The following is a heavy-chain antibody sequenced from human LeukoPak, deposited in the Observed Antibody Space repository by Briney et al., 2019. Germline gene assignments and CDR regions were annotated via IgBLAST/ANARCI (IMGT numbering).Heavy chain of an antibody. CDR3: ARPIYAYNPIYFDY. V-gene: IGHV1-69*01. D-gene: IGHD1-1*01. Sequence: SVNVSCTASGGTFSSYAISWVRQAPGQGLEWMGGIIPIFGTANYAQKFQGRVTITADESTSTAYMELSSLRSEDTAVYYCARPIYAYNPIYFDYWGQGTLVTVSS. CDR1: GGTFSSYA. CDR2: IIPIFGTA. J-gene: IGHJ4*02.